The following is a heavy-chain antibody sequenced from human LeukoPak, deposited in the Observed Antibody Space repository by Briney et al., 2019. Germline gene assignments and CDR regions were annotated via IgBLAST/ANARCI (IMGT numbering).Heavy chain of an antibody. Sequence: GGSLRLSCAASRFTFSSYWMSWAHQAPGKGLEWVANIKQDGSEKYYVDSVKGRFTISRDNAKNSLYLQLNSLRAEDTAVYYCARARGGYDFDYWGQGTLVTVSS. D-gene: IGHD5-12*01. CDR3: ARARGGYDFDY. V-gene: IGHV3-7*03. J-gene: IGHJ4*02. CDR2: IKQDGSEK. CDR1: RFTFSSYW.